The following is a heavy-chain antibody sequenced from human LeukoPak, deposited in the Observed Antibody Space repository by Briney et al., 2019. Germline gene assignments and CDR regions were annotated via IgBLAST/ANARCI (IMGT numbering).Heavy chain of an antibody. CDR2: IYTSGST. D-gene: IGHD2-2*01. Sequence: SETLSLTCTVSGGSISSYYWSWIRQPAGKGLEWIGRIYTSGSTNYNPSLKSRVTMSVDTSKNQFSLKLSSVTAADTAVYYCARSVIVVVPAAMMRWFDPWGQGTLVTVSS. J-gene: IGHJ5*02. CDR3: ARSVIVVVPAAMMRWFDP. V-gene: IGHV4-4*07. CDR1: GGSISSYY.